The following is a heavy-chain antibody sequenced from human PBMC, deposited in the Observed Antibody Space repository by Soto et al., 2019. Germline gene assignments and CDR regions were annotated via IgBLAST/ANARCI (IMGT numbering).Heavy chain of an antibody. CDR3: AKAPTRYYYYGMDV. CDR2: ISWNSGSI. CDR1: GFTFDDYA. Sequence: EVQLVESGGGLVQPGRSLRLSCAASGFTFDDYAMHWVRQAPGKGLEWVSGISWNSGSIGYADSVKGRFTISRNNAKNSLYLQMNSLRAEDTALYYCAKAPTRYYYYGMDVWGQGTTVTVSS. V-gene: IGHV3-9*01. J-gene: IGHJ6*02.